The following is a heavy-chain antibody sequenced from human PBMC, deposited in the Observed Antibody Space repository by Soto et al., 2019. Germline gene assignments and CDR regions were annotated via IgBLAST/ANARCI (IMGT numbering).Heavy chain of an antibody. CDR3: ATYYDILTGYSG. CDR1: GGSVSSGSYY. J-gene: IGHJ4*02. Sequence: QVQLQESGPGLVKPSETLSLTCTVSGGSVSSGSYYWSWIRQPPGTGLEWIGYIYYSGSTNYNPSLKSRVTISVDTSKNQFSRKLSSVTAADTAVYYCATYYDILTGYSGWGQGTLVTVSS. D-gene: IGHD3-9*01. V-gene: IGHV4-61*01. CDR2: IYYSGST.